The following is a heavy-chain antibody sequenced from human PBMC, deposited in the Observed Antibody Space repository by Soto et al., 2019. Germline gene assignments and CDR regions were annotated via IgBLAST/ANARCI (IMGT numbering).Heavy chain of an antibody. CDR2: INPSGGNI. CDR3: GRDGGYQRFDY. CDR1: GYTFTTYY. D-gene: IGHD2-2*01. J-gene: IGHJ4*02. V-gene: IGHV1-46*03. Sequence: VQLVQSGAEVKKPGASVKVSCKASGYTFTTYYIHWVRQAPGQGLDWMGIINPSGGNITYAHKFQGRVNMTRETSTSTVYMELSSLRSEDTAVYYCGRDGGYQRFDYWGQGALVTVSS.